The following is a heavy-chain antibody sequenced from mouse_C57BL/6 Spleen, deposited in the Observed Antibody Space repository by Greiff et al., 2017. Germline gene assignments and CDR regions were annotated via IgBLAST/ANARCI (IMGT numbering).Heavy chain of an antibody. J-gene: IGHJ2*01. CDR1: GYTFTSYG. V-gene: IGHV1-81*01. CDR2: IYPRSGNT. CDR3: AGPLITTVVATGGY. Sequence: VQLQQSGAELARPGASVKLSCKASGYTFTSYGISWVKQRTGQGLEWIGEIYPRSGNTYYNETFKGKATLTADKSSSTAYMELRSLTSEDSAVYFCAGPLITTVVATGGYWGQVTTLTVSS. D-gene: IGHD1-1*01.